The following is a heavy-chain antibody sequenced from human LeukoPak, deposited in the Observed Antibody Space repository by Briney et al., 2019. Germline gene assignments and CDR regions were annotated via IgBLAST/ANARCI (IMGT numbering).Heavy chain of an antibody. CDR1: GFTFSNAW. D-gene: IGHD3-9*01. V-gene: IGHV3-15*01. J-gene: IGHJ5*02. CDR3: TTDLLRYFDWLRFHP. CDR2: IKSKTDGGTT. Sequence: GGSLRLSCAASGFTFSNAWMTWVRQAPGKGLEWVGRIKSKTDGGTTDYAAPVKGRFTISRDDSKNTLYLQMNSLKTEDTAVYYCTTDLLRYFDWLRFHPWGQGTLVTVSS.